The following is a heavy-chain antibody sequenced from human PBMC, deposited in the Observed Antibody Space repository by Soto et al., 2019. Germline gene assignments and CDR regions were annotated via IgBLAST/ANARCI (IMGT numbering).Heavy chain of an antibody. D-gene: IGHD3-22*01. CDR3: AKDRSGYYDSSGRYYGMDV. J-gene: IGHJ6*02. Sequence: PGGSLRLTCAASGFTFSSYGMHWVRQAPGKGLEWVAVMSYDGSNKYYADSVKGRFTISRDNSKNTLYLQMNSLRAEDTAVYYCAKDRSGYYDSSGRYYGMDVWGQGTTVTVSS. V-gene: IGHV3-30*18. CDR1: GFTFSSYG. CDR2: MSYDGSNK.